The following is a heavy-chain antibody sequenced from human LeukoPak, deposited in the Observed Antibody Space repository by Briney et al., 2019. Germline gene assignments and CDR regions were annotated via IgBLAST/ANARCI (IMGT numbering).Heavy chain of an antibody. CDR1: GDSVSNNNAA. CDR2: TYYRSKWYN. Sequence: SQTLSLTCAISGDSVSNNNAAWNWVRQSPSRGLEWLGRTYYRSKWYNDYAVSMKSRITITPDTSKNQFSLQLDSVTPEDTAVYYCARITARLFDYWGQGTLVTVSS. V-gene: IGHV6-1*01. CDR3: ARITARLFDY. D-gene: IGHD6-6*01. J-gene: IGHJ4*02.